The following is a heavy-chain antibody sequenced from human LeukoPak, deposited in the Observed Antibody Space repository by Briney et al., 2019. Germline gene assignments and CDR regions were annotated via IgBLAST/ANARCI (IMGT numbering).Heavy chain of an antibody. CDR2: IIPIFGTA. J-gene: IGHJ4*02. D-gene: IGHD2-2*01. Sequence: SVKVSCKASGGTFSSYAISWVRQAPGQGLEWMGGIIPIFGTANYAQKFQGRVTITADKSTSTAYMELSSLRSEDTAVYYCASMRLGEDIVVVPAAGWGQGTLVTVSS. CDR3: ASMRLGEDIVVVPAAG. CDR1: GGTFSSYA. V-gene: IGHV1-69*06.